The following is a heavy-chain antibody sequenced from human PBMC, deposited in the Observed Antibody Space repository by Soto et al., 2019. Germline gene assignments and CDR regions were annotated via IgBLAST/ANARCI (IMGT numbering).Heavy chain of an antibody. J-gene: IGHJ5*02. Sequence: QEQLEESGGGVVQPRKSLRLSCAASGFTFSNYAMHWVRQAPGKGLDWIGLISYDGSRKYYTDSVKGRITISRDNSRNTLYLHMNSLTTGDTALYFCARGPDGDFDVGSLDLWGRGTLVTVSS. CDR1: GFTFSNYA. V-gene: IGHV3-30-3*01. CDR2: ISYDGSRK. D-gene: IGHD2-21*01. CDR3: ARGPDGDFDVGSLDL.